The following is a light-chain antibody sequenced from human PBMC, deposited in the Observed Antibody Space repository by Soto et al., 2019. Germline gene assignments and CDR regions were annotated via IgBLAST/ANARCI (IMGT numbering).Light chain of an antibody. Sequence: IVLTQSPGTLSLSPWERATLSCSASHSVGSNYLAWYQQKPGQAPKLLIYAASRRATGIPDRFSGSGSETNFTLTISRLEPEDFAVYYCQQYGDSRTFGQGTKVDIK. V-gene: IGKV3-20*01. CDR3: QQYGDSRT. J-gene: IGKJ1*01. CDR2: AAS. CDR1: HSVGSNY.